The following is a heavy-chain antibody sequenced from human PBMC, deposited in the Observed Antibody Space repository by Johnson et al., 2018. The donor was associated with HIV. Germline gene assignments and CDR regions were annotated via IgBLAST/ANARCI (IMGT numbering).Heavy chain of an antibody. CDR3: AREGTWGSNDAFDI. Sequence: VQLVESGGGLVQPGGSLRLSCAASGFTFSNYAMHWVRQAPGKGLEYVSAISSNGGSTYYANSVTGRFTISRDNSKKTLFLQMGSLRAEDMAVYYCAREGTWGSNDAFDIWGQGTMVTVSS. CDR1: GFTFSNYA. CDR2: ISSNGGST. J-gene: IGHJ3*02. D-gene: IGHD7-27*01. V-gene: IGHV3-64*01.